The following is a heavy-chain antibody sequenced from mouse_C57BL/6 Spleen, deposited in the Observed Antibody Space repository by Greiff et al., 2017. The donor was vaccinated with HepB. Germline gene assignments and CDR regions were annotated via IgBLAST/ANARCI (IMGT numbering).Heavy chain of an antibody. CDR2: IWTGGGT. CDR1: GFSLTSYA. J-gene: IGHJ4*01. CDR3: ARNPLLYSNYAMDY. Sequence: VQGVESGPGLVAPSQSLSITCTVSGFSLTSYAISWVRQPPGKGLEWLGVIWTGGGTNYNSALKSRLSISKDNSKSQVFLKMNSLQTDDTARYYCARNPLLYSNYAMDYWGQGTSVTVSS. D-gene: IGHD2-5*01. V-gene: IGHV2-9-1*01.